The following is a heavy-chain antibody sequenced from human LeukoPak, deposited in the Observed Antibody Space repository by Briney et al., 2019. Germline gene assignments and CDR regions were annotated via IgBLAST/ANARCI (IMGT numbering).Heavy chain of an antibody. CDR3: ARAGDYDYFDY. CDR2: ISGSGGRT. D-gene: IGHD4-17*01. CDR1: GFTFRGYA. J-gene: IGHJ4*02. V-gene: IGHV3-23*01. Sequence: GGSLRLSCAASGFTFRGYAMSWVRQAPGKGLEWVSVISGSGGRTYYADAVNGRFTITSDNYNTTQYLQMIRMSAEDAAVYCCARAGDYDYFDYWGQGTLVTVSS.